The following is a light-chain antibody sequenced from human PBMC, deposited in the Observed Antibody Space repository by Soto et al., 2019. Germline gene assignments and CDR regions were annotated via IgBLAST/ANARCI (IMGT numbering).Light chain of an antibody. CDR3: QQYYNTPSP. J-gene: IGKJ3*01. CDR2: WAS. V-gene: IGKV4-1*01. Sequence: DIVMTQSPDSLAVSLGERATINCKSSQSVLYSSNNKNYLAWYQQKPGQPPKLLIYWASTRESGVPDRFSGSGSGTYFTLPISSLQAEDVALYYFQQYYNTPSPFGPGTKVDIK. CDR1: QSVLYSSNNKNY.